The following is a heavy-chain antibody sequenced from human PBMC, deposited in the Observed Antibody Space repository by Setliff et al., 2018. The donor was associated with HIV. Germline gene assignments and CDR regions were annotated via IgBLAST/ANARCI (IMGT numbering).Heavy chain of an antibody. V-gene: IGHV4-61*02. Sequence: SETLSLTCTVSGGSISSGSYYWSWIRQSAGKGLEWIGRIYISGSTNYNPSLKSRVTISLDTSGNQFSLKLNSVTAADTAVYYCAREDYYDSSGDAFDIWGQGTKVTVSS. D-gene: IGHD3-22*01. CDR1: GGSISSGSYY. J-gene: IGHJ3*02. CDR3: AREDYYDSSGDAFDI. CDR2: IYISGST.